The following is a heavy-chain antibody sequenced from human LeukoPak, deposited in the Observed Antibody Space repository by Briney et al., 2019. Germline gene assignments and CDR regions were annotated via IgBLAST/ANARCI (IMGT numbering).Heavy chain of an antibody. Sequence: SVKVSCKASGGTFSSYAISWVRQAPGQGLEWMGGIIPIFGTANYAQKFQGRVTITADESTSTAYMELSSLRSEDTAVYYCARLAAAGTPDYFDYWGQGTLVTVSS. D-gene: IGHD6-13*01. J-gene: IGHJ4*02. V-gene: IGHV1-69*13. CDR1: GGTFSSYA. CDR2: IIPIFGTA. CDR3: ARLAAAGTPDYFDY.